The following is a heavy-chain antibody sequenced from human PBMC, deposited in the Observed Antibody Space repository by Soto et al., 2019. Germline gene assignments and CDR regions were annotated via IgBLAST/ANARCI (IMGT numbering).Heavy chain of an antibody. Sequence: VASVKVSCKASGYTFTSYDINWVRQATGQGLEWMGWMNPNSGNTGYAQKFQGRVTMTRNTSISTAYMELSSLRSEDTAVYYCARTHGHYDFWSGYYHFYYYYGMDVWGQGTTVTVSS. V-gene: IGHV1-8*01. CDR2: MNPNSGNT. J-gene: IGHJ6*02. CDR1: GYTFTSYD. D-gene: IGHD3-3*01. CDR3: ARTHGHYDFWSGYYHFYYYYGMDV.